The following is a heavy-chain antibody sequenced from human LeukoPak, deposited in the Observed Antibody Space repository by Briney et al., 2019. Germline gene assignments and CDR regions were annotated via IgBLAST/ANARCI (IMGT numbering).Heavy chain of an antibody. CDR2: IKQDGSEK. J-gene: IGHJ5*02. D-gene: IGHD3-22*01. CDR3: AGCFTYYYDSSGYNNWFDP. CDR1: GFTFSDYY. V-gene: IGHV3-7*01. Sequence: PGGSLRLSCAASGFTFSDYYMSWIRQAPGKGLEWVANIKQDGSEKYYVDSVKGRFTISRDNAKNSLYLQMNSLRAEDTAVYYCAGCFTYYYDSSGYNNWFDPWGQGTLVTVSS.